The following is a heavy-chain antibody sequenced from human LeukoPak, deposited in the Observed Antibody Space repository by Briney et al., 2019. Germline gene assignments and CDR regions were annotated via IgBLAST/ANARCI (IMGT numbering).Heavy chain of an antibody. J-gene: IGHJ6*03. D-gene: IGHD4-11*01. V-gene: IGHV3-72*01. CDR3: ARVGYSNYGPQAYYYYYMDV. CDR2: TRNKANSYTT. CDR1: GFTFSDHY. Sequence: GGSLRLSCAASGFTFSDHYMDWVRQAPGKGLEWVGRTRNKANSYTTEYAASVKGRFTISRDDSKNSLYLQMNSLKTEDTAVYYCARVGYSNYGPQAYYYYYMDVWGKGTTVTVSS.